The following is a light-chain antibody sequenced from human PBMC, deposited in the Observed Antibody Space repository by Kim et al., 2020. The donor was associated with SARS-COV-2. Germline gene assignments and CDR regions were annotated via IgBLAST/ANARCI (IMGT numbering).Light chain of an antibody. CDR2: KAS. Sequence: DIQMTQTPSTLFASVGDGVTITCRASQSIRSWLAWYQQRPGMAPNLLIYKASSLDSGVPSRFSGSGSGTEFTLTISSLQPDGFETYYCQVYNSDSLTFGGGTKVDIK. V-gene: IGKV1-5*03. CDR3: QVYNSDSLT. CDR1: QSIRSW. J-gene: IGKJ4*01.